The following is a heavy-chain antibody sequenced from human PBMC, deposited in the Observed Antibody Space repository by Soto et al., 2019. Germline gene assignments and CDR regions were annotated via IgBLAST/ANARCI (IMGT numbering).Heavy chain of an antibody. J-gene: IGHJ4*02. Sequence: SETLSLTCTVSGGSIGTRSSYWGWIRQPPGKGLEWIGSIYYSGSTYYNPSLKSRVTISVDTSKNQFSLKLSSVTAADTAVYYCARHSSTMVRGVYQLDYWGQGTLVTVSS. CDR2: IYYSGST. D-gene: IGHD3-10*01. V-gene: IGHV4-39*01. CDR1: GGSIGTRSSY. CDR3: ARHSSTMVRGVYQLDY.